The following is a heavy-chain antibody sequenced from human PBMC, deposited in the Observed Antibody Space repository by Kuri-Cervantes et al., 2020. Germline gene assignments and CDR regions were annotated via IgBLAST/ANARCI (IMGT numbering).Heavy chain of an antibody. J-gene: IGHJ4*02. CDR1: GFTFDDYA. D-gene: IGHD6-13*01. V-gene: IGHV3-9*01. CDR3: AKDMGYSSSWTGFDY. CDR2: ISWNSGSI. Sequence: SLKISCAASGFTFDDYAMHWVRQAPGKGLEWVSGISWNSGSIGYADSVKGRFTISRDNAKNSLYLQMNSLRAEDTALYYCAKDMGYSSSWTGFDYWGQGTRGTVSS.